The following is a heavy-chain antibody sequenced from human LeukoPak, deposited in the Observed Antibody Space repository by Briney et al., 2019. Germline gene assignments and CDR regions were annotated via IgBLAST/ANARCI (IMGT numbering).Heavy chain of an antibody. J-gene: IGHJ4*02. D-gene: IGHD5-18*01. CDR2: INPNSGGT. CDR3: AIAGTEGYSYGDY. CDR1: GYTFTGYY. V-gene: IGHV1-2*02. Sequence: ASVKASCKASGYTFTGYYMHWVRQAPGQGLEWMGWINPNSGGTNYAQKFQGRVTMTRDTSISTAYMELSRLRSDDTAVYYCAIAGTEGYSYGDYWGQGTLVTVSS.